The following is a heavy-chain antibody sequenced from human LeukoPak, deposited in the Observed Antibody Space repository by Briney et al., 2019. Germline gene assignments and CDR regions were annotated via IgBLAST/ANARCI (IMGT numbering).Heavy chain of an antibody. Sequence: SETLSLTCTVSGGFISSSSCYWGWIRQPPGKGLEWIGSIYYSGSTYYNPSLKSRVTISVDTSKNQFSLKLSSVTAADTAVYYCARTPTSGRYFDWYFDYWGQGTLVTVSS. CDR1: GGFISSSSCY. CDR3: ARTPTSGRYFDWYFDY. V-gene: IGHV4-39*01. CDR2: IYYSGST. J-gene: IGHJ4*02. D-gene: IGHD3-9*01.